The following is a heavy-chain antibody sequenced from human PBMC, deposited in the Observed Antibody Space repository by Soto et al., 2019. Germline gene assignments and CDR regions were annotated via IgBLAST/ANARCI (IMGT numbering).Heavy chain of an antibody. Sequence: QVQLVQSGAEVKKPGSSVKVSCKASGGTFSSYAISWVRQAPGQGLEWMGGIIPIFGTANYAQKFQGRVTITADESTRTAYMELSSLRSEDTAVYYCARGGCSGGSCYLGRGFDYWGQGTLVTVSS. CDR3: ARGGCSGGSCYLGRGFDY. D-gene: IGHD2-15*01. V-gene: IGHV1-69*12. CDR2: IIPIFGTA. J-gene: IGHJ4*02. CDR1: GGTFSSYA.